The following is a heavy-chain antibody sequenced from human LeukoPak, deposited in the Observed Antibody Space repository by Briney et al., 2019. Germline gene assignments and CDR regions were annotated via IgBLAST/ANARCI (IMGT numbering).Heavy chain of an antibody. V-gene: IGHV4-30-4*01. D-gene: IGHD4-17*01. CDR3: ARGRVDDYGDYVDY. Sequence: SETLSLTCTVSGGSISSGDYYWSWIRQPPGKGLEWIGYIYYSGSTYYNPSLKSRVTISVDTSKNQFSLKLSSVTAADTAVYYCARGRVDDYGDYVDYWGQGTLVTVSS. CDR1: GGSISSGDYY. J-gene: IGHJ4*02. CDR2: IYYSGST.